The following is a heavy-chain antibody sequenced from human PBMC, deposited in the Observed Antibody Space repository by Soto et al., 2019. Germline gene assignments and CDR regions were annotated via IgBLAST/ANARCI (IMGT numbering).Heavy chain of an antibody. CDR1: GFSFSSHA. J-gene: IGHJ6*02. CDR2: ISYDGSYT. Sequence: QVQLVESGGGVVQPGRALRLSCATSGFSFSSHAMHWVRQAPGKGVEWVAVISYDGSYTYYADSVKGRFTISRDNSKKXLLYLQMNSLRVEDTALYYCAKDLRSGWSVSGMDVWGQGTTVTVSS. D-gene: IGHD6-19*01. CDR3: AKDLRSGWSVSGMDV. V-gene: IGHV3-30*18.